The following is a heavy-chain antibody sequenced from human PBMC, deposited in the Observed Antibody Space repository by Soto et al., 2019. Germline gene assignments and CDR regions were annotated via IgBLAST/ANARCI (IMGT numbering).Heavy chain of an antibody. J-gene: IGHJ4*02. V-gene: IGHV3-30-3*01. CDR1: GSTFSSYA. CDR3: ARARRNVPNFDY. Sequence: GGSLTLSSAASGSTFSSYAMHWVRQAPGKGLEWVAVISYDGSNKYYADSVKGRFTISRDNSKNTLYLQMNSLRAEDTAVYYCARARRNVPNFDYWGQGTLVTVSS. CDR2: ISYDGSNK. D-gene: IGHD1-1*01.